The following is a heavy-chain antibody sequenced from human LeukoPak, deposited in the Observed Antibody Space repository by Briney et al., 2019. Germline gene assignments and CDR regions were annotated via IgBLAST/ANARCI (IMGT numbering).Heavy chain of an antibody. J-gene: IGHJ6*03. CDR2: INHSGST. Sequence: KPSETLSLTCAVYGGSFSGYYWSWIRQPPGKGLEWIGEINHSGSTNYNPSLKSRVTISVDTSKNQFSLKLSSVTAADTAVYYCARTGRYDFWSGWYSTRYYMDVWGKGTTVTVSS. V-gene: IGHV4-34*01. CDR1: GGSFSGYY. D-gene: IGHD3-3*01. CDR3: ARTGRYDFWSGWYSTRYYMDV.